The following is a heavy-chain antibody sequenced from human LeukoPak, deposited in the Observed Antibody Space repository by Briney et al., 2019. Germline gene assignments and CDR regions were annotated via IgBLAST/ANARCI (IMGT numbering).Heavy chain of an antibody. Sequence: PGGSLRLSCAASGFTFSSYWMSWVRQAPGKGLEWVANINQDGGEKYYVDSVRGRFTISRDNAKNTLYLQMNTLRVEDTAVYYCTRDLMDYDVSTGLHHYYMDVWGQGTTVTVSS. CDR3: TRDLMDYDVSTGLHHYYMDV. D-gene: IGHD3-9*01. V-gene: IGHV3-7*01. J-gene: IGHJ6*02. CDR2: INQDGGEK. CDR1: GFTFSSYW.